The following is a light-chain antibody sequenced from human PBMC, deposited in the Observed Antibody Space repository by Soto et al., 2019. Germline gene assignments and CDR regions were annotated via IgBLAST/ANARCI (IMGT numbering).Light chain of an antibody. J-gene: IGKJ1*01. V-gene: IGKV4-1*01. Sequence: DIVMTQSPDSLAVSLGERATINCKSSQSVLYSSNNKNYLAWYQQKPGQPPKLLIYWASTRESGVPDRFSGSGSRINFTLTISSLQAEDVAIYYCQQYYSTPLTFGQGTKVEIK. CDR3: QQYYSTPLT. CDR1: QSVLYSSNNKNY. CDR2: WAS.